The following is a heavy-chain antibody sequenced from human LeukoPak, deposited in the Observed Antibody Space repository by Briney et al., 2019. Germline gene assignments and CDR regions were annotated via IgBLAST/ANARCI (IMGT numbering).Heavy chain of an antibody. V-gene: IGHV4-59*11. CDR2: IYYSGST. D-gene: IGHD3-10*01. CDR1: GGSISPLY. Sequence: PSETLSLTCTVSGGSISPLYWSWIRQPPGTGLEFIGYIYYSGSTNFNPSLKSRVTLSVDTSKNQISLKLNSVTAADTAVYYCARGGVAAKYYFDFWGQGTLVTVSS. J-gene: IGHJ4*02. CDR3: ARGGVAAKYYFDF.